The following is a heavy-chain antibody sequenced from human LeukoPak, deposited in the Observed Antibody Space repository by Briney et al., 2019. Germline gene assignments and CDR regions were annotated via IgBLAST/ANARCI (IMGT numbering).Heavy chain of an antibody. J-gene: IGHJ4*02. V-gene: IGHV1-18*01. CDR2: ISAYNGNT. CDR3: ARDESRGPYYFDN. CDR1: GYTFSSYG. Sequence: ASVKVSCKASGYTFSSYGISWVRQVPGQGLEWMGWISAYNGNTKYVQNLQGRVTLTTDTSTSTAYMELRSLRSDDTAVYYCARDESRGPYYFDNWGQGTLVTVSS.